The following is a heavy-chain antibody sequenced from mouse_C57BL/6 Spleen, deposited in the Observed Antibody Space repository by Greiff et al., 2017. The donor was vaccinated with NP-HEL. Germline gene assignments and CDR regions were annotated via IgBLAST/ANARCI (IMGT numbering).Heavy chain of an antibody. CDR1: GYAFSSSW. CDR3: ARGGVYYSNYDWYFDV. Sequence: QVQLQQSGPELVKPGASVKISCKASGYAFSSSWMNWVKQRPGKGLEWIGRIYPGDGDTNYIGKFKGKATLTADKSSSTAYMQLSSLTSEDSAVYFCARGGVYYSNYDWYFDVWGTGTTVTVSS. J-gene: IGHJ1*03. CDR2: IYPGDGDT. V-gene: IGHV1-82*01. D-gene: IGHD2-5*01.